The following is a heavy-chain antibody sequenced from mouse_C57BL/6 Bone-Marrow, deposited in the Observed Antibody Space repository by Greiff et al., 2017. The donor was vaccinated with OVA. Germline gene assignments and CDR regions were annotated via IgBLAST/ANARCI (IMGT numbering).Heavy chain of an antibody. CDR3: ARGRLPFAY. V-gene: IGHV1-59*01. D-gene: IGHD2-2*01. Sequence: VQLKQPGAELVRPGTSVKLSCKASGYTFTSYWMHWVKQRPGQGLEWIGVIDPSDSYTNYNQKFKGKATLTVDTSSSTAYMQLSSLTSEDSAVYYCARGRLPFAYWGQGTLVTVSA. CDR1: GYTFTSYW. CDR2: IDPSDSYT. J-gene: IGHJ3*01.